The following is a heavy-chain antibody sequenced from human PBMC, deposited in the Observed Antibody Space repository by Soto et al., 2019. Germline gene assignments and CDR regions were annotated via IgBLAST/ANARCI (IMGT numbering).Heavy chain of an antibody. Sequence: GGSLRLSCVGSGFTFSSFEINWLRQTPGKGLEWLSYIGRSGETIYYADSVKGRFTISRDNAKSSLFLQMNGLRDEDTGIYYCARDSRGGAARRPTFYYWGRGTLVTVSS. CDR1: GFTFSSFE. J-gene: IGHJ4*02. CDR2: IGRSGETI. CDR3: ARDSRGGAARRPTFYY. D-gene: IGHD6-6*01. V-gene: IGHV3-48*03.